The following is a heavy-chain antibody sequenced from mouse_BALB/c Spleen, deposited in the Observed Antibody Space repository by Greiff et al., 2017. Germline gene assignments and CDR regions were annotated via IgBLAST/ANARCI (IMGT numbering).Heavy chain of an antibody. D-gene: IGHD3-3*01. CDR1: GFTFNTYA. J-gene: IGHJ4*01. CDR3: VREGLSYAMDY. CDR2: IRSKSNNYAT. V-gene: IGHV10-3*03. Sequence: EVKLEESGGGLVQPKGSLKLSCAASGFTFNTYAMHWVCQAPGKGLEWVARIRSKSNNYATYYADSVKDRFTISRDDSQSMLYLQMNNLKTEDTAMYYCVREGLSYAMDYWGQGTSVTVSS.